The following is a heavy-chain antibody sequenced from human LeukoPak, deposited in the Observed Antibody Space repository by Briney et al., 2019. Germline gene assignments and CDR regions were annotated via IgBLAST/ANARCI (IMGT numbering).Heavy chain of an antibody. D-gene: IGHD4-17*01. Sequence: AGGSLRLSCTVSGFTVSSDSMSWVRQAPGKELEWVSSISSSSSYIYYADSVKGRFTISRDNAKNSLYLQMNSLRAEDTAVYYCARATYGVQTQDYWGQGTLVTVSS. J-gene: IGHJ4*02. CDR2: ISSSSSYI. CDR3: ARATYGVQTQDY. V-gene: IGHV3-21*01. CDR1: GFTVSSDS.